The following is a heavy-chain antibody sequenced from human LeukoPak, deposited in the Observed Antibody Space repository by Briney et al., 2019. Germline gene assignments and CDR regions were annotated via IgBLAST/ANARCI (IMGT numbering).Heavy chain of an antibody. D-gene: IGHD3-16*02. J-gene: IGHJ3*02. CDR1: GGTFSSYA. CDR2: IIPIFGTP. V-gene: IGHV1-69*05. CDR3: ARHQPLTFGGVIAPGAFDI. Sequence: SVKVSCKASGGTFSSYAISWVRQAPGQGLEWMGGIIPIFGTPNYAQKFQGRVTITTDESTSTAYMELSSLRSEDTAVYYCARHQPLTFGGVIAPGAFDIWGQGTMVTVSS.